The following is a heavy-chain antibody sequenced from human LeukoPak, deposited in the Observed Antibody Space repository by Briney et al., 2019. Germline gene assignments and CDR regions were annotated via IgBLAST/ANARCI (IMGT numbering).Heavy chain of an antibody. D-gene: IGHD3-10*01. J-gene: IGHJ6*02. CDR3: ARAAILYGRGFYYYYYGMDV. Sequence: ASVKVSCKASGYTFTNYAIHWVRQAPGQRLEWMGWINAGNDNTKYSQKFQGRVTITADESTSTAYMELSSLRSEDTAVYYCARAAILYGRGFYYYYYGMDVWGQGTTVTVSS. V-gene: IGHV1-3*01. CDR1: GYTFTNYA. CDR2: INAGNDNT.